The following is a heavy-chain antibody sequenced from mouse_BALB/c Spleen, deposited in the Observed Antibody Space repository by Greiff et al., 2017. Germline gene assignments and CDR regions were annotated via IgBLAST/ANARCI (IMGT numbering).Heavy chain of an antibody. D-gene: IGHD2-4*01. CDR2: IYPGNSDT. Sequence: EVKLMESGTVLARPGASVKMSCKASGYTFTSYWMHWVKQRPGQGLEWIGAIYPGNSDTSYNQKFKGKAKLTAVTSTSTAYMELSSLTNEDSAVYDCTKIYYDYDDWFAYWGQGTLVTVSA. CDR1: GYTFTSYW. CDR3: TKIYYDYDDWFAY. J-gene: IGHJ3*01. V-gene: IGHV1-5*01.